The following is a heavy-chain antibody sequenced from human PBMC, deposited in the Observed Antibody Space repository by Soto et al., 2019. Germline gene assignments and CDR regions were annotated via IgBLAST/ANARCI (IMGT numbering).Heavy chain of an antibody. D-gene: IGHD6-19*01. V-gene: IGHV3-23*01. Sequence: EVQLLESGGDLVQPGGSLRLSCTASGFTFSDYAMSWVRQAPGKGLEWVSAISGSDGGTYYADSVKGRFTISRDNSKNTLYLQMNSLRAEDTAVYYCAKRVAVAGPEDYWGQGTLVTVSS. CDR3: AKRVAVAGPEDY. CDR1: GFTFSDYA. J-gene: IGHJ4*02. CDR2: ISGSDGGT.